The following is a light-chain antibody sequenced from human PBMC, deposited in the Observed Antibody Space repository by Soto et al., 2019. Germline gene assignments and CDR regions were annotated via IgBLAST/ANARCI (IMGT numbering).Light chain of an antibody. V-gene: IGKV3-15*01. CDR2: GAS. Sequence: EIVMTQSPATLSVSPGERATLSCRASQSVSSNLAWYQQKPGQAPRLLIYGASTRATGIPARFSGSGSGTEFTLTIGSLQSEDFAVYYCQQYHDWPRTVGQGTKVEIK. J-gene: IGKJ1*01. CDR1: QSVSSN. CDR3: QQYHDWPRT.